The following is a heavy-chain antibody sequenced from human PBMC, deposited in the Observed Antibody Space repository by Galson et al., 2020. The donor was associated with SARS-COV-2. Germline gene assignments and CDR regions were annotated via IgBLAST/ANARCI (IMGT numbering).Heavy chain of an antibody. CDR2: ITHRGST. V-gene: IGHV4-34*01. CDR3: ARRRDFWSGYLCKQYSYCMDV. J-gene: IGHJ6*03. CDR1: GGSFSGSY. Sequence: SETLSLTCGVSGGSFSGSYWTWIRQPPGKGLQRIGEITHRGSTNYNPSLTRRVTISVDTSTKQFSLRLTSVTAADTAVSDCARRRDFWSGYLCKQYSYCMDVWDQGTPVRVAS. D-gene: IGHD3-3*01.